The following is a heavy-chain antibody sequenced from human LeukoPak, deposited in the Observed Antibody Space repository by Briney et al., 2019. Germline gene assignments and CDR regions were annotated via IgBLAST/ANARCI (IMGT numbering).Heavy chain of an antibody. CDR2: IYAGDSDT. CDR3: ARTIAAAAEYYFDC. CDR1: GYSLTSYW. J-gene: IGHJ4*02. Sequence: GESLKISCKGSGYSLTSYWIGWVRQVPGKGLEWMGIIYAGDSDTRYSPSFQGQVTISADKSISTAYLQWSSLKASDTAIYYCARTIAAAAEYYFDCWGQGTLVTVSS. D-gene: IGHD6-13*01. V-gene: IGHV5-51*01.